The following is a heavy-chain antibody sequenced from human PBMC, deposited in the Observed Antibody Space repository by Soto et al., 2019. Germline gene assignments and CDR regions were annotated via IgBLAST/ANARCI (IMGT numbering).Heavy chain of an antibody. CDR2: IITLFGTS. CDR1: GDTFTSYY. CDR3: AREVGYGDFSAALLD. D-gene: IGHD2-21*02. V-gene: IGHV1-69*13. Sequence: GASVKVSCKAPGDTFTSYYLNWVRQAPGQGLEWMGGIITLFGTSNYAQNFQGRVTITADQSTSTAYMELNSLTSDDTAVYYCAREVGYGDFSAALLDWGQGTLVTVSS. J-gene: IGHJ4*02.